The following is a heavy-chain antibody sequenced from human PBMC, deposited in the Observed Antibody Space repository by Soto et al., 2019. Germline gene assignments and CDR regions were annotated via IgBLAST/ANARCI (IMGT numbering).Heavy chain of an antibody. CDR3: AKEDSGFSGYMDV. D-gene: IGHD3-10*01. V-gene: IGHV3-9*01. J-gene: IGHJ6*03. CDR2: ITWSSDSM. Sequence: EVQLAESGGGLVQPGRSLRLSCVASGFTFYHHGMHWVRQAPGRGLEWVSGITWSSDSMGYADSVKGRFTISRDNAKNSLYLQMNSLRPEDTALYYCAKEDSGFSGYMDVWGKGTTVTVSS. CDR1: GFTFYHHG.